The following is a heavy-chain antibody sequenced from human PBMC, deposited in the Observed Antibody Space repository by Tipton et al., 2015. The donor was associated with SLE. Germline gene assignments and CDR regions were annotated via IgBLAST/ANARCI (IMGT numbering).Heavy chain of an antibody. CDR1: GGSISSDTYF. CDR3: ARLTPWGYDY. J-gene: IGHJ4*02. V-gene: IGHV4-39*07. D-gene: IGHD7-27*01. CDR2: ISYSGAT. Sequence: TLSLTCSVSGGSISSDTYFWDWIRQPPGKGLMLIGSISYSGATSYNPSLKSRVTISVDTSKNQFSLSLISVTAADTAVYYCARLTPWGYDYWGPGMLVTVSS.